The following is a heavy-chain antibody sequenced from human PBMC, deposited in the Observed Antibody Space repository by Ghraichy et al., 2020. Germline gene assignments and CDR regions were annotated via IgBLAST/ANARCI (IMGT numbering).Heavy chain of an antibody. CDR3: ARDMSSSWYFYYYGMDV. V-gene: IGHV3-74*01. Sequence: GESLNISCAASGFTFSSYWMHWVRQAPGKGLVWVSRINSDGSSTSYADSVKGRFTISRDNAKNTLYLQMKSLRAEDTAVYYCARDMSSSWYFYYYGMDVWGQGTTVTVSS. CDR1: GFTFSSYW. CDR2: INSDGSST. J-gene: IGHJ6*02. D-gene: IGHD6-13*01.